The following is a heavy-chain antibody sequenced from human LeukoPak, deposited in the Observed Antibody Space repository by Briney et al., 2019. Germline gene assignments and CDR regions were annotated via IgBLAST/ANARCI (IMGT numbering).Heavy chain of an antibody. CDR2: IYNSGST. V-gene: IGHV4-30-4*01. J-gene: IGHJ2*01. Sequence: SQTLSLTCTVSGGSIRSDDYYWSWIRQRPGNGLEWIGHIYNSGSTTYNPSLKSRVSMSVDTSKNHFSLKLTSVTAADTAVYYCARACCPGGSTWSSRVTAHWYFDLWGRGTLVTVSS. CDR1: GGSIRSDDYY. D-gene: IGHD6-13*01. CDR3: ARACCPGGSTWSSRVTAHWYFDL.